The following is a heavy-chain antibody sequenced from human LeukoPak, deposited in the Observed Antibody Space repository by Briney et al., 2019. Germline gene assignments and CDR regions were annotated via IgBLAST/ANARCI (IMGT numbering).Heavy chain of an antibody. CDR1: GYSFTSYW. CDR2: IYPGDSDT. CDR3: ARLTHSGSYYYYYMDA. V-gene: IGHV5-51*01. Sequence: GESLKISCKGSGYSFTSYWIGWVRQMPGKGLEWMGIIYPGDSDTRYSPSFQGQVTISADKSISTAYLQWSSLKASDTAMYYCARLTHSGSYYYYYMDAWGKGTTVTVSS. D-gene: IGHD1-26*01. J-gene: IGHJ6*03.